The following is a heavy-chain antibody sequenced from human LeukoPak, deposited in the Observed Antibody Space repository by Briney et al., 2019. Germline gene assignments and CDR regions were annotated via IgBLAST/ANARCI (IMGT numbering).Heavy chain of an antibody. V-gene: IGHV5-51*01. D-gene: IGHD6-13*01. J-gene: IGHJ3*02. CDR2: IYPGDSDT. CDR1: GYSFTSYW. CDR3: ARAAAGTRAPHAFDI. Sequence: GESMKISCKGSGYSFTSYWIGWVRQMPGKGLEWMGIIYPGDSDTRYSPSFQGQVTISADKSISTAYLQWSSLKASDTAMYYCARAAAGTRAPHAFDIWGQGTMVTVSS.